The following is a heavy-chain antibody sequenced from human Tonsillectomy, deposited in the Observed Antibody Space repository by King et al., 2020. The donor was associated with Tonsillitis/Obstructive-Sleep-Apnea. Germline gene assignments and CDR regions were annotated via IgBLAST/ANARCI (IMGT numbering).Heavy chain of an antibody. D-gene: IGHD3-3*01. V-gene: IGHV3-33*01. CDR2: IWYDGSNK. J-gene: IGHJ3*01. CDR1: GFTFSSYG. Sequence: VQLVESGGGVVQPGRSLRLSCAASGFTFSSYGMHGVRQAPGKGLEWVAVIWYDGSNKYYADSVKGRFTISRDNSKNTLYLQMNSLRAEDTAVYYCAREVRWSWGARYSFDLWGQGTMVTVSS. CDR3: AREVRWSWGARYSFDL.